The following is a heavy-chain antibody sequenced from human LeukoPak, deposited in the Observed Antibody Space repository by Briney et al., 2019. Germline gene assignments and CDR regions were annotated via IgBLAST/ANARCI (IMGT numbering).Heavy chain of an antibody. Sequence: ASVKVSCKASGYTFTSYVINWVRQATGQGLEWMGWMNPNSGNTGYAQKFQGRVTMTRNTSISTAYMELSSLRSEDTAVYYCARGYYYDSSGSNWFDPWGQGTLVTVSS. D-gene: IGHD3-22*01. CDR2: MNPNSGNT. CDR1: GYTFTSYV. CDR3: ARGYYYDSSGSNWFDP. J-gene: IGHJ5*02. V-gene: IGHV1-8*01.